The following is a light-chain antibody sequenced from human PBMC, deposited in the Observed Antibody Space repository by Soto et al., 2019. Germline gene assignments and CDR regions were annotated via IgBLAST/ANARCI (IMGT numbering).Light chain of an antibody. V-gene: IGLV2-23*01. CDR1: SSAVDSYNL. J-gene: IGLJ2*01. CDR3: CSYGGSVI. Sequence: QSALTQPTSVSGSPGQSITISCTGTSSAVDSYNLVSWYQQHPGEAPKLMIYEDSKRPSEISDRFSGSKSGNTASLTISGLQAADEADYYCCSYGGSVIFGGGTKLTVL. CDR2: EDS.